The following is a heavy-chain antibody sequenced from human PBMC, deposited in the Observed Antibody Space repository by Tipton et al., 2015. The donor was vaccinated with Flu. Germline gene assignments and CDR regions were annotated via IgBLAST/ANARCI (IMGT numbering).Heavy chain of an antibody. D-gene: IGHD3-10*02. V-gene: IGHV4-39*01. CDR3: ARLSFYDVDLQNHYFED. CDR1: GGSISSYH. CDR2: IHYSGTT. J-gene: IGHJ4*02. Sequence: LSLTCTVSGGSISSYHWGWIRQPPGKGLEWIGGIHYSGTTYYNPSLKSRVTISVDTSKNQFSLKVTSVTAADTAVYYCARLSFYDVDLQNHYFEDWGQGTLVTVSS.